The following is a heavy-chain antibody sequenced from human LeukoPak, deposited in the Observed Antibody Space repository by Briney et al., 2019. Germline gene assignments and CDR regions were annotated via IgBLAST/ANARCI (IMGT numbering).Heavy chain of an antibody. D-gene: IGHD3-10*01. CDR2: ITPIFGTT. CDR3: ARGDASGSPVDY. CDR1: GATFSRYA. V-gene: IGHV1-69*13. Sequence: SVKVSCKASGATFSRYAISWVRQAPGQGREWMGGITPIFGTTKYARKFQGRVTITADGSTGTSYMEVSSLRSGDTAVYFCARGDASGSPVDYWGQGTLVTVSS. J-gene: IGHJ4*02.